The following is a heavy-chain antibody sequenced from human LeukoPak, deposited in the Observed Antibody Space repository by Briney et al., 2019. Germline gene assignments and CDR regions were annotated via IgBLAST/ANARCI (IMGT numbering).Heavy chain of an antibody. CDR2: INHSGST. J-gene: IGHJ4*02. V-gene: IGHV4-34*01. D-gene: IGHD3-10*01. CDR3: ARGRVGSGGESPFDY. CDR1: GGSFSGYY. Sequence: SETLSLTCAVYGGSFSGYYWSWIRQPPGKGLEWIGEINHSGSTNYNPSLKSRVTISVDTSKNQFSLRLSSVTAADTAVYYCARGRVGSGGESPFDYWGQGTLVTVSS.